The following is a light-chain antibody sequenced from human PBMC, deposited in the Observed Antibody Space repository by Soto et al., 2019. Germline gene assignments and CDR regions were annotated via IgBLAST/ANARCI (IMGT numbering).Light chain of an antibody. V-gene: IGLV1-40*01. CDR1: SSNIGAGYD. Sequence: QSVLTQPPSVSGAXXXXXTISCTGSSSNIGAGYDVHWYQQLPGTAPKLLIYGNSNRPSGVPDRLSGSKSGTSASLAITGLQAEDEADYYCQSYDSSLSGWVFGGGTKLTVL. CDR3: QSYDSSLSGWV. J-gene: IGLJ3*02. CDR2: GNS.